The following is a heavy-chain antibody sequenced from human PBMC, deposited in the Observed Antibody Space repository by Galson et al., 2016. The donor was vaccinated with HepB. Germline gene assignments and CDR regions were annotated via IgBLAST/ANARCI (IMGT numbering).Heavy chain of an antibody. V-gene: IGHV3-9*01. CDR2: ISWNSGRI. J-gene: IGHJ4*02. D-gene: IGHD2-2*01. CDR1: GFTFDDYA. CDR3: ARGLSQYYFND. Sequence: SLRLSCAASGFTFDDYAMHWVRQAPGKGLEWVSGISWNSGRIGYADSVKGRFTISRDNAKNSLYLQMNSLRAEDTALYYCARGLSQYYFNDWGQGTLVTVSS.